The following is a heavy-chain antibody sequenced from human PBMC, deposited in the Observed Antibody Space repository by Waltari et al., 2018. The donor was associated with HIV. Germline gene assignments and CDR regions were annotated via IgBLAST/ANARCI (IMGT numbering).Heavy chain of an antibody. Sequence: EMQLVEAGGGLAQPGGSLRLSCAASGFTFSSYSMNWVRQAPEKGLEWVAYFRSSRNIIYPADSVKCRFTISSDNAKNSLYLQTDSLGAEYTAVYYCAREGGYDSSGYLRGFDLWGRGTLVTV. CDR1: GFTFSSYS. CDR2: FRSSRNII. J-gene: IGHJ2*01. D-gene: IGHD3-22*01. CDR3: AREGGYDSSGYLRGFDL. V-gene: IGHV3-48*04.